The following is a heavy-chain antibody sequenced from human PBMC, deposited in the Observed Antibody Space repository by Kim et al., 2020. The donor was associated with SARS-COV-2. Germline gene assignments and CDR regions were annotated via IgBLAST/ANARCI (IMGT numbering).Heavy chain of an antibody. Sequence: GGSLRLSCAASGFTFSSYSMNWVRQAPGKGLEWVSSISSSSSYIYYADSVKGRFTISRDNAKNSLYLQMNSLRAEDTAVYYCARDLGATVFRDRAYYYGMDVWGQGTTVTVSS. J-gene: IGHJ6*02. D-gene: IGHD4-17*01. CDR3: ARDLGATVFRDRAYYYGMDV. CDR1: GFTFSSYS. V-gene: IGHV3-21*01. CDR2: ISSSSSYI.